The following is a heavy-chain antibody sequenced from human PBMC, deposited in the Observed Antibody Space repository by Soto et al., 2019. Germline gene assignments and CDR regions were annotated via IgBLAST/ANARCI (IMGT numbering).Heavy chain of an antibody. J-gene: IGHJ6*02. CDR3: ARMQNYDFWSGYWPHYYYYYGMDV. D-gene: IGHD3-3*01. CDR1: GYTFTSYD. V-gene: IGHV1-8*01. CDR2: MNPNSGNT. Sequence: ASVKVSCKASGYTFTSYDINWVRQATGQGLEWMGWMNPNSGNTGYAQKFQGRVTMTRNTSISTAYMELSSLRSEDTAVYYCARMQNYDFWSGYWPHYYYYYGMDVWGQGTTVTVS.